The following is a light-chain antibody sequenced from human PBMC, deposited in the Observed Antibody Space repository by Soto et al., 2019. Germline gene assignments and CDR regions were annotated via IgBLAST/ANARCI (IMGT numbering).Light chain of an antibody. J-gene: IGLJ1*01. CDR2: KVT. CDR1: SSDVGGYNH. Sequence: QSVLTQPASVSGSPGQSITISCTGTSSDVGGYNHVSWYQIHQGKAPKLIIYKVTSRPSGVSYRFSGSKSGNAASLNISGLQAEDEADYYCSSYASSSSYVFGGGTKV. CDR3: SSYASSSSYV. V-gene: IGLV2-14*01.